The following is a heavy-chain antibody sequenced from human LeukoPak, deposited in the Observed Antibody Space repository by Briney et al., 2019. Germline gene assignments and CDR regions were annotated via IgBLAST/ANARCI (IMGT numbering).Heavy chain of an antibody. V-gene: IGHV4-61*01. Sequence: SETLSLTCTVSGASVSSGSYSWNWIRQPPGKGLEWIGYIHYSGSTNYNPSLKSRVTTSVDTSKKQFSLKLSSVTAADTAVYYCARGTLAMDVWGQGATVTVSS. D-gene: IGHD1-1*01. CDR1: GASVSSGSYS. CDR3: ARGTLAMDV. CDR2: IHYSGST. J-gene: IGHJ6*02.